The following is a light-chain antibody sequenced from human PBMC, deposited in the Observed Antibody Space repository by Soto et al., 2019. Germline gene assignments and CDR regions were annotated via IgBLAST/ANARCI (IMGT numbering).Light chain of an antibody. V-gene: IGLV2-14*01. Sequence: QAVVTQPASVSGSPGQSITISCTGTSSDVGGYNYVSWYQQHPGKAPKLMIFEVSYRPSGVSNRFSGSKSGNTASLTISGLQAEDEADYYCSSFTTTTWVFGGGTKVTVL. CDR1: SSDVGGYNY. CDR3: SSFTTTTWV. J-gene: IGLJ3*02. CDR2: EVS.